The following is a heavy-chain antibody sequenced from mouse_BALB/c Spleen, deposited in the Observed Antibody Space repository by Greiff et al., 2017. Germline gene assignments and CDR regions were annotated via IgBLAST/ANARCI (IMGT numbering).Heavy chain of an antibody. J-gene: IGHJ4*01. CDR1: GYTFTSYW. CDR3: ARKGYGSSFYAMDY. D-gene: IGHD1-1*01. Sequence: DLVKPGASVKLSCKASGYTFTSYWINWIKQRPGQGLEWIGRIAPGSGSTYYNEMFKGKATLTVDTSSSTAYIQLGSLSSEDSAVYFCARKGYGSSFYAMDYWGQGTSVTVSA. CDR2: IAPGSGST. V-gene: IGHV1S41*01.